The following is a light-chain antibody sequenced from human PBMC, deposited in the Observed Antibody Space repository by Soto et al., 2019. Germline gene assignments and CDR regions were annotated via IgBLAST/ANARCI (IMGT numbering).Light chain of an antibody. J-gene: IGKJ1*01. CDR2: SES. V-gene: IGKV3-15*01. CDR1: ERISTN. CDR3: QQYGNWLTLT. Sequence: EILMTQSPVTLSVSPGESATIFCRASERISTNLAWYQQRPGQAPRLLIYSESTRATGVPARFSGSGSATELTLTISSLQPADFATYYWQQYGNWLTLTFGQGTRVEIK.